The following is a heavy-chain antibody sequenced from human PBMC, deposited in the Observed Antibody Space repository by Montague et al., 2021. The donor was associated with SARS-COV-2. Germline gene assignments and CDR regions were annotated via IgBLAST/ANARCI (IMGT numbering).Heavy chain of an antibody. CDR1: GGSFSGYY. CDR3: ARGGYSSSWYGTHNWFDP. Sequence: SETLSLTCAVYGGSFSGYYWSRIRQPPGKGLEWIGEINHSGSTXXXPSXXXRVTISVDTSKNQFSLKLSSVTAADTAVYYCARGGYSSSWYGTHNWFDPWGQGTLVTVSS. D-gene: IGHD6-13*01. V-gene: IGHV4-34*01. CDR2: INHSGST. J-gene: IGHJ5*02.